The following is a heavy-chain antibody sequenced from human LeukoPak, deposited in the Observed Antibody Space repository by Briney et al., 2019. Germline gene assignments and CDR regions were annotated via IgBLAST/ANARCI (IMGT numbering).Heavy chain of an antibody. J-gene: IGHJ4*02. CDR2: IRSKANSYAT. CDR3: TRETELGIRY. D-gene: IGHD3-9*01. CDR1: GFTFSGSA. Sequence: GGSLRLSCAASGFTFSGSAMHWVRQASGKGLEWVGRIRSKANSYATAYAASVKGRFTISRDDSKNTAYLQMNSLKTEDTAVYFCTRETELGIRYWGQGTLVTVSS. V-gene: IGHV3-73*01.